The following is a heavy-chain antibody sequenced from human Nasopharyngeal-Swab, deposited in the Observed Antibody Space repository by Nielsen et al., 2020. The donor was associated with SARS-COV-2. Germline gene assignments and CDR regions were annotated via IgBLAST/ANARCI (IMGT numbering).Heavy chain of an antibody. J-gene: IGHJ4*02. CDR2: IYYSGST. CDR3: ARGQASGSSSWYDY. D-gene: IGHD6-6*01. CDR1: GGSISSSSYY. V-gene: IGHV4-39*07. Sequence: SETLSLTCTVSGGSISSSSYYWGWIRQPPGKGLEWIGSIYYSGSTYYNPSLKSRVTMSVDTSKNQFSLKLSSVTAADTAVYYCARGQASGSSSWYDYWGQGTLVTVSS.